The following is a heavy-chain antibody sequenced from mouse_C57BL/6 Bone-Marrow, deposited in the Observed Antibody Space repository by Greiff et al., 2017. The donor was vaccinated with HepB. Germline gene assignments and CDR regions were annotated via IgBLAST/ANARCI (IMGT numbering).Heavy chain of an antibody. CDR3: AKEGLRGYYAMDY. Sequence: VKLMESGPGLVQPSQSLSITCTVSGFSLTSYGVHWVRQPPGKGLEWLGVIWSGGSTDYNAAFISRLSISKDNSKSQVFFKMNSLQADDTAIYYCAKEGLRGYYAMDYWGQGTSVTVSS. D-gene: IGHD3-3*01. J-gene: IGHJ4*01. CDR2: IWSGGST. CDR1: GFSLTSYG. V-gene: IGHV2-4*01.